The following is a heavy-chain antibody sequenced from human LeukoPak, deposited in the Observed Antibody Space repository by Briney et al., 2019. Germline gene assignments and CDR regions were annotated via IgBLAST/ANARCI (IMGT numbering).Heavy chain of an antibody. CDR1: GGSISSYY. D-gene: IGHD6-19*01. V-gene: IGHV4-4*07. J-gene: IGHJ4*02. CDR3: ARIYSSGWWEGYYFDY. CDR2: IYTSGST. Sequence: SETLSLTCTVSGGSISSYYWSWIRQPAGKGLEWIGRIYTSGSTNYNPSLKSRVTISVEKSKTQFSLKLSSVTAADTAVYYCARIYSSGWWEGYYFDYWGQGTLVTVSS.